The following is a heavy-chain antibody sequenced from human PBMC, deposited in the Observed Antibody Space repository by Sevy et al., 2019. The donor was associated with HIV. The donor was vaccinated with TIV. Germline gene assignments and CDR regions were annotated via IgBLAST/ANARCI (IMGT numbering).Heavy chain of an antibody. CDR2: IKQDGSEK. CDR3: ARRGVYDYYYYMDV. J-gene: IGHJ6*03. D-gene: IGHD2-8*01. Sequence: GGSLRLSCAASGFTFSSYWMSRVRQAPGKGLEWVANIKQDGSEKYYVDSVKGRFTISRDNAKNSLYLQMNSLRAEDTAGYYCARRGVYDYYYYMDVWGKGTTVTVSS. CDR1: GFTFSSYW. V-gene: IGHV3-7*03.